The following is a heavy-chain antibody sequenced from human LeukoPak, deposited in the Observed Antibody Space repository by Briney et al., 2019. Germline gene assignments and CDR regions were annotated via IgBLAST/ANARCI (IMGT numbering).Heavy chain of an antibody. J-gene: IGHJ6*03. D-gene: IGHD3-10*01. V-gene: IGHV1-2*06. CDR1: GYTFTGYY. CDR2: INPNSGGT. Sequence: ASVKVSCKASGYTFTGYYMHWVRRAPGQGLEWVGRINPNSGGTNYAQKFQGRVTMTRDTSISTGYMELSGLRSDDTAVYYCAKDGANKVRGVHYFYMDVWGEGTTVTVSS. CDR3: AKDGANKVRGVHYFYMDV.